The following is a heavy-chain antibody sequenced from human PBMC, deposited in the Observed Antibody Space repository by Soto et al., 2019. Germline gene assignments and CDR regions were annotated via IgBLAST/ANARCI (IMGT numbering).Heavy chain of an antibody. CDR1: GYNFTTYW. J-gene: IGHJ4*02. V-gene: IGHV5-51*01. CDR2: IYPGDSDT. D-gene: IGHD4-17*01. CDR3: ARHSEDTVTPDF. Sequence: GESLKISCKASGYNFTTYWIGWVRQMPGKGLEWMGIIYPGDSDTTYSPSFQGQVTISADKSFSTAYLQWSSLKASDTAMYYCARHSEDTVTPDFWGQGTLVTVSS.